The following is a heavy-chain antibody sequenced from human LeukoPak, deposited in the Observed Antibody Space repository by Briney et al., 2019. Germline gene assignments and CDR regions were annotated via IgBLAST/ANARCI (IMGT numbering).Heavy chain of an antibody. CDR3: ARVPYFYTGSVQLPIFDY. V-gene: IGHV4-59*13. CDR2: IYHSGNT. D-gene: IGHD2-8*02. CDR1: RGSMNNYY. J-gene: IGHJ4*02. Sequence: SETLSLTCTVSRGSMNNYYWSWVRQPPGKGLEWLGYIYHSGNTYYTPSLERRATMSVDTSTNQFSLKLNSVTAADTAVYYCARVPYFYTGSVQLPIFDYWGQGTLVTVSS.